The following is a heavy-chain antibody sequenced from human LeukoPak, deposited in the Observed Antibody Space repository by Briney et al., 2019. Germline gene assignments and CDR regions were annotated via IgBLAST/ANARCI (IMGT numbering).Heavy chain of an antibody. V-gene: IGHV3-74*01. J-gene: IGHJ6*02. D-gene: IGHD3-9*01. CDR2: INRDGGTT. CDR1: GXTFSSYW. CDR3: VRGTNDWYDTDV. Sequence: PGGSLRLSCAASGXTFSSYWMHWVRQTPGKGLVWVSHINRDGGTTNYADSVKGRFTISRENAKNTLYLQMNSLRAEDTAVYYCVRGTNDWYDTDVWGQGTTVTVSS.